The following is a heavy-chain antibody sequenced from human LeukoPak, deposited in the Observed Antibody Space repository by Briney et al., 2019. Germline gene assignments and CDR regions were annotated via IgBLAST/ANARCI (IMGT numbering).Heavy chain of an antibody. CDR1: GYTFTSYY. CDR3: ARDSIAAAGNPLLDY. Sequence: ASVKVSCKASGYTFTSYYMHWVRQAPGQGLERMGIINPSGGSTSYAQKSQGRVTMTRDTSTSTVYMELSSLRSEDTAVYYCARDSIAAAGNPLLDYRGQGTLVTVSS. J-gene: IGHJ4*02. V-gene: IGHV1-46*01. CDR2: INPSGGST. D-gene: IGHD6-13*01.